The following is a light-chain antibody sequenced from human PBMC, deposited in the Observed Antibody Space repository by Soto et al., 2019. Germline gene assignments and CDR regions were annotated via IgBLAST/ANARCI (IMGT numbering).Light chain of an antibody. Sequence: QSALTQSRSVAGSPGPSVSISFTGTSSDVGGYNFVSWYQQYPGKAPKLIIYDVTKRPSGDPDRFSVSKSGNTASLTISGLQTDDEADYYCCTYAGSYTQVFGTGTKVTVL. CDR2: DVT. J-gene: IGLJ1*01. CDR1: SSDVGGYNF. CDR3: CTYAGSYTQV. V-gene: IGLV2-11*01.